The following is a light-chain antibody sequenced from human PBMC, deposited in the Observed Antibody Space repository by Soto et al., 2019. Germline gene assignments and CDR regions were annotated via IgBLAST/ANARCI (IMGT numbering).Light chain of an antibody. J-gene: IGKJ1*01. Sequence: DIVMTQSPATLSVSPGERATLSCRASQSVSSNLAWYQQKPGQAPRLLMYDTFTRATDTPARFSGSGSGTEFTLTISSLQSEDFAVYYCQQYNNWPRTFGQGTKVEIK. CDR2: DTF. V-gene: IGKV3-15*01. CDR3: QQYNNWPRT. CDR1: QSVSSN.